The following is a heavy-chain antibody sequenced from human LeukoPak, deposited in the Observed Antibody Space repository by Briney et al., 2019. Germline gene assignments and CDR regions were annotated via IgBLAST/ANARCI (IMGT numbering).Heavy chain of an antibody. J-gene: IGHJ3*02. D-gene: IGHD1-26*01. CDR3: ARPGVGATSGNDAFDI. CDR2: IYQTGNT. V-gene: IGHV4-38-2*01. CDR1: GYSTISGYF. Sequence: SETLSLTCAVSGYSTISGYFWGWIRQPPGKGLEWIGNIYQTGNTYYNPSLKSRVTISIDTSKNQFSLRLSSVTAADTAVYYCARPGVGATSGNDAFDIWGQGTMVTVSS.